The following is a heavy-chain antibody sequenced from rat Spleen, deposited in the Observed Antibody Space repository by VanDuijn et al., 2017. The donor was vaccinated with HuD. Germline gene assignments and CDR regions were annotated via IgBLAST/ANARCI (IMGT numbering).Heavy chain of an antibody. CDR3: TRGGPFDY. Sequence: EVQLVESGGGLVQPGGSLKVSCAPSGFSFSMYGMAWVRQAPTKGLEWVASIGTGGGNTYYRDSVKGRFTISRYNAKRTLYLQMNSLRSEETAIYCCTRGGPFDYWGQGVMVTVSS. J-gene: IGHJ2*01. CDR2: IGTGGGNT. V-gene: IGHV5S13*01. CDR1: GFSFSMYG.